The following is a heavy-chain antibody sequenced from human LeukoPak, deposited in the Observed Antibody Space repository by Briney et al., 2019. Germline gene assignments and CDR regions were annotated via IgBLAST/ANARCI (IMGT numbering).Heavy chain of an antibody. Sequence: SVKVSCKASGGTFSSYAISWVRQAPGQGLEWMGGIIPIFGTANYAQKFQGRVTITADESTSTAYMELSSLRSEDTAVYYCARGSGYSGYDWSSRGTFDYWGQGALVTVSS. V-gene: IGHV1-69*13. J-gene: IGHJ4*02. CDR2: IIPIFGTA. D-gene: IGHD5-12*01. CDR3: ARGSGYSGYDWSSRGTFDY. CDR1: GGTFSSYA.